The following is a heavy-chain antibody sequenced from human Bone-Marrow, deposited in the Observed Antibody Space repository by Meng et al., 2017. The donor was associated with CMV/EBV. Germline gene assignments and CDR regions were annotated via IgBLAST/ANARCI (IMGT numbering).Heavy chain of an antibody. CDR1: GNSFTTYW. J-gene: IGHJ4*02. Sequence: SGNSFTTYWIGWVRQMPGKGLEWLGIIYPGDSDTRYSPSFQGQVTISADKSISTAYLQWSSLKASDTAMYYCARSYDTSGSAYYFDYWGQGTLVTVSS. CDR3: ARSYDTSGSAYYFDY. V-gene: IGHV5-51*01. CDR2: IYPGDSDT. D-gene: IGHD3-22*01.